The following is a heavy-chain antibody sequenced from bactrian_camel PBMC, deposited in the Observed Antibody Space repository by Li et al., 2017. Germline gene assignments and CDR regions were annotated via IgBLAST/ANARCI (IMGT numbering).Heavy chain of an antibody. CDR3: AARSGVCPYRECHFEESQYEY. V-gene: IGHV3S1*01. CDR2: IYTGQSST. D-gene: IGHD7*01. CDR1: VDTYSDYC. J-gene: IGHJ4*01. Sequence: HVQLVESGGGSVQPGGSLRLSCVASVDTYSDYCMAWFRQRPGKEREGIAAIYTGQSSTYYVGSVEDRFTISQDRAKNTVYLQIDDLKPYASGTYVCAARSGVCPYRECHFEESQYEYWGQGTQVTVS.